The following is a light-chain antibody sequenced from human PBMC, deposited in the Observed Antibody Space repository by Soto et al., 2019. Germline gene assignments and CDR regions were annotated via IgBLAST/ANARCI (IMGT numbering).Light chain of an antibody. V-gene: IGKV1-6*01. J-gene: IGKJ1*01. CDR1: QGIGND. CDR2: AAS. CDR3: LQLYNFSWT. Sequence: AIQLTQSPSSLSASVGDRVTISCRASQGIGNDLAWYQQKPGKAPRLLIFAASNLQSGVPSRFSGSGSGTDFTLTISRLQPEDFATYYCLQLYNFSWTFGQGTNVEIK.